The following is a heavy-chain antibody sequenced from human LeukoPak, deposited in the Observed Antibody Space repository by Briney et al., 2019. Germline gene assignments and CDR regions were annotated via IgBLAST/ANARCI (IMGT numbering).Heavy chain of an antibody. CDR3: AKDPNGDYVGAFDS. D-gene: IGHD4-17*01. J-gene: IGHJ3*01. CDR2: ITGRGGT. Sequence: GGSLRLSCAASGLTFSNYAMTWVRQAPGKGLEWVSSITGRGGTSYTDSVKGRFTVYRDNSKNTLYLQMNSLRVGDTALYYCAKDPNGDYVGAFDSWGQGTMVTVSS. V-gene: IGHV3-23*01. CDR1: GLTFSNYA.